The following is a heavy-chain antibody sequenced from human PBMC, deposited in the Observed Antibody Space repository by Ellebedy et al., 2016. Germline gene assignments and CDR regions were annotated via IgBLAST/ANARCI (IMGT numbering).Heavy chain of an antibody. D-gene: IGHD3-10*01. CDR1: GDSVSSDTVA. Sequence: SETLSLTCVISGDSVSSDTVAWNWIRQSPSRGLEWLGRTYYRSKWFHDYAVSVQSRISITADTSKNQFTLQLISVSPEDTAVYYCARDQALGELDYWGQGTLVTVSS. CDR2: TYYRSKWFH. J-gene: IGHJ4*02. CDR3: ARDQALGELDY. V-gene: IGHV6-1*01.